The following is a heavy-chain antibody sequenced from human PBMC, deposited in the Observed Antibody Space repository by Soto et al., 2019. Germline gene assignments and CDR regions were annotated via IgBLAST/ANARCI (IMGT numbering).Heavy chain of an antibody. J-gene: IGHJ4*02. V-gene: IGHV3-21*01. CDR3: ARDWGGPNYYDSSGYYYY. D-gene: IGHD3-22*01. Sequence: PGGSLRLSCAASGFTFSSYSMNWVRQAPGKGLEWVSSISSSSSYIYYADSVKGRFTISRDNAKNSLYLQMNSLRAEDTAVYYCARDWGGPNYYDSSGYYYYWGQGTLVTVSS. CDR1: GFTFSSYS. CDR2: ISSSSSYI.